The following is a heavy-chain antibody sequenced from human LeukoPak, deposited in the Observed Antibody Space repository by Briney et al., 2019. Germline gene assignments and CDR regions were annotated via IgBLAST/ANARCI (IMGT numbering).Heavy chain of an antibody. CDR3: ARVRPWRFGELFPKPYYYFDY. CDR1: GYTFTSYY. CDR2: INPSGGST. V-gene: IGHV1-46*01. D-gene: IGHD3-10*01. J-gene: IGHJ4*02. Sequence: ASVKVSCKASGYTFTSYYMHWVRQAPGQGLEWMGIINPSGGSTSYAQKFQGRVTMTRDTSTSTVYMELSSLRSDDTAVYYCARVRPWRFGELFPKPYYYFDYWGQRTLVTVSS.